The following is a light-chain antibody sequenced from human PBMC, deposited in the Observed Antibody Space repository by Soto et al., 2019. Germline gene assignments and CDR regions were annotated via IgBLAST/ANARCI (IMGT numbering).Light chain of an antibody. CDR2: DVS. Sequence: QSALTQPRSVSGSPGQSVTISCTGTSSDVGGYNYVSWYQQHPGKAPKLMIYDVSKRPSGVPDRFSGSKSGNTASLTISGLQAEDEADYSCCSYAGSYTFSVFGTGTKLTVL. CDR1: SSDVGGYNY. V-gene: IGLV2-11*01. J-gene: IGLJ1*01. CDR3: CSYAGSYTFSV.